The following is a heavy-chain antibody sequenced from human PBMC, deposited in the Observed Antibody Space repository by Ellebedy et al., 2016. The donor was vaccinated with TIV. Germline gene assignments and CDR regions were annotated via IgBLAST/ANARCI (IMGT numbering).Heavy chain of an antibody. V-gene: IGHV3-30-3*01. CDR3: TTDYDSSGSNDY. CDR2: ISYDGRNK. D-gene: IGHD3-22*01. CDR1: GFTFSSYA. Sequence: GESLKISCAASGFTFSSYAMHWVRQAPGKGLEWVAVISYDGRNKYYADSVKGRFTISRDNSKNTLYLQMNSLKTEDTAVYYCTTDYDSSGSNDYWGQGTLVTVSS. J-gene: IGHJ4*02.